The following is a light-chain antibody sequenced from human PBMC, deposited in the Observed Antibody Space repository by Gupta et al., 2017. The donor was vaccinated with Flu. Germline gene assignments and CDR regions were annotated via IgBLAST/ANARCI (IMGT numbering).Light chain of an antibody. V-gene: IGLV4-69*01. J-gene: IGLJ3*02. CDR3: QTWGTGIPGV. Sequence: KLTCTLSIGHSSFAISCHHQHPQQGPQYFMQLISHVSHNKGDEIPDRFSGSTSWTERYLTISCLQAEDDAVYYCQTWGTGIPGVFGGGTKLTVL. CDR1: IGHSSFA. CDR2: LISHVSH.